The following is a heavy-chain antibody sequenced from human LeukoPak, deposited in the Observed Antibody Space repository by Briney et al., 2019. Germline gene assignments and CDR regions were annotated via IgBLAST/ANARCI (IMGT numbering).Heavy chain of an antibody. J-gene: IGHJ6*03. D-gene: IGHD3-3*01. V-gene: IGHV1-8*01. CDR3: ARGLRFLEWLLYKPQYYYYMDV. Sequence: GASVKVSCKASGYTFKSYDINWVRQATGQGLEWMGWMNPKSGNTGYAQKFQGTVTMTRNTSISTAYMELSSLRSEDTAVYYCARGLRFLEWLLYKPQYYYYMDVWGKGTTVTVSS. CDR1: GYTFKSYD. CDR2: MNPKSGNT.